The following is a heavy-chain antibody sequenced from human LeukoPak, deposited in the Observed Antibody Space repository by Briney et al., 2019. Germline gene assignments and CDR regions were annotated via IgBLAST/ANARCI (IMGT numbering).Heavy chain of an antibody. J-gene: IGHJ4*02. CDR1: GFTFSNYA. V-gene: IGHV3-23*01. CDR3: AKGGGGDFPFDY. Sequence: GGSLRLSCAASGFTFSNYAMSWVRQAPGQGLEWVSGLSGSGGSTYYADSVKGRSTISRDNFKNTLYLQMNSLRAEDTAVYYCAKGGGGDFPFDYWGQGTLVTVSS. CDR2: LSGSGGST. D-gene: IGHD2-21*02.